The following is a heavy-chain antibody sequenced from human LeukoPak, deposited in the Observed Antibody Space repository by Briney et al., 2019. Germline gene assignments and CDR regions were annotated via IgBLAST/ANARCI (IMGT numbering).Heavy chain of an antibody. CDR3: ARERGQGYSYGYGDY. D-gene: IGHD5-18*01. J-gene: IGHJ4*02. CDR2: IKQDGSEK. CDR1: GFTFSSYW. V-gene: IGHV3-7*01. Sequence: GGSLRLSCAASGFTFSSYWMSWVRQAPGKGLEWVANIKQDGSEKSYVASVEGRFTISRDNAKNSLYLQMNSLRAEDTAVYYCARERGQGYSYGYGDYWGQGTLVTVSS.